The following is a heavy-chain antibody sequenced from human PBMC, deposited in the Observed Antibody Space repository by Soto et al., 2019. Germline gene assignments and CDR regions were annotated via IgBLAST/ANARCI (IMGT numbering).Heavy chain of an antibody. J-gene: IGHJ4*02. CDR1: GGSVSSGSYY. CDR2: IYYSGST. Sequence: TSETLSLTCTVSGGSVSSGSYYWSWIRQPPGKGLEWIGYIYYSGSTNYNPSLKSRVTISVDTSKNQFSLKLGSVTAADTAVYYCARDLSWGYCSSTSCHSTHYFDYWGQGTLVTVSS. V-gene: IGHV4-61*01. CDR3: ARDLSWGYCSSTSCHSTHYFDY. D-gene: IGHD2-2*01.